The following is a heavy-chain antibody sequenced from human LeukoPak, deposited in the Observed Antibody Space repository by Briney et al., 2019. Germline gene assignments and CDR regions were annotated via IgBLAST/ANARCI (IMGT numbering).Heavy chain of an antibody. D-gene: IGHD6-19*01. Sequence: GGSLRLSCAASGFTFSSYSMNWVRQAPGKGLEWVSSISSSSSYIYYADSVKGRFTISRDNAKNSLYLQMNSLRAEDTAVYYCARGPYSSGWYYFDYWGQGTLVTVSS. CDR3: ARGPYSSGWYYFDY. CDR1: GFTFSSYS. V-gene: IGHV3-21*01. J-gene: IGHJ4*02. CDR2: ISSSSSYI.